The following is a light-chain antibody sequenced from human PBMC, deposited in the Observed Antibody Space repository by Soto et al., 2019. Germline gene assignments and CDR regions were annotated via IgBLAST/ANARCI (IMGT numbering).Light chain of an antibody. CDR2: GAS. V-gene: IGKV3D-15*01. CDR3: QQYNNWPLT. Sequence: IVMARSRATQAVSAGSRATLSCRASQGVRSNLAWYQQKPGQPPRLVISGASTRAPGIPVRFSGSGSGTEFTLTISSLQSEDFAVYYCQQYNNWPLTLAQGTRLEI. CDR1: QGVRSN. J-gene: IGKJ5*01.